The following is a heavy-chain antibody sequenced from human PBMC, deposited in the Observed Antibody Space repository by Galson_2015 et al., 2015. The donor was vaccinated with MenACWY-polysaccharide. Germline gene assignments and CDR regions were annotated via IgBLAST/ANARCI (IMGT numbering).Heavy chain of an antibody. CDR2: IKKDGSEK. Sequence: SLRLSCAASGFTFSSYWMTWVRPAPGKGLEWVANIKKDGSEKYYVDSVKGRFTISRDNSKNSLYLQMHSLRAEDTAVYSCARGHYGMDVWGQGTTVTVSS. CDR1: GFTFSSYW. CDR3: ARGHYGMDV. J-gene: IGHJ6*02. V-gene: IGHV3-7*01.